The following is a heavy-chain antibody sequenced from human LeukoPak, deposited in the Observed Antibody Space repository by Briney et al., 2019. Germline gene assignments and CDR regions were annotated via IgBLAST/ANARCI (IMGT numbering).Heavy chain of an antibody. CDR3: AKEDPDYGFDY. V-gene: IGHV3-30*04. CDR2: ISYDGSNK. CDR1: GFTFSSYA. J-gene: IGHJ4*02. Sequence: GGSLRLSCAASGFTFSSYAMHWVRQAPGKGLEWVAVISYDGSNKYYAGSVKGRFTISRDNSKNTLYLQMNSLRAEDTAVYYCAKEDPDYGFDYWGQGTLVTVSS. D-gene: IGHD4-17*01.